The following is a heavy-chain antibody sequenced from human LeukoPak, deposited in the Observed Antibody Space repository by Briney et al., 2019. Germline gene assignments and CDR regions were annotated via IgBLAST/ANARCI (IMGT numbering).Heavy chain of an antibody. D-gene: IGHD6-6*01. CDR3: ARGLPGYSSSPPL. CDR2: IYTSGST. CDR1: GGSISSGSYY. J-gene: IGHJ4*02. Sequence: ASETLSLTCTVSGGSISSGSYYWSWIRQPAGKGLEWIGRIYTSGSTNYNPSLKSRVTISVDTSKNQFSLKLSSVTAADTAVYYCARGLPGYSSSPPLWGQGTLVTVSS. V-gene: IGHV4-61*02.